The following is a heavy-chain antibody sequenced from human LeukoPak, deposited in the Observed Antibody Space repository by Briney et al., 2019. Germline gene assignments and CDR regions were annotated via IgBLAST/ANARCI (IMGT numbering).Heavy chain of an antibody. J-gene: IGHJ4*02. D-gene: IGHD5-18*01. V-gene: IGHV1-24*01. Sequence: GASVKVSCKVSGYTLTELSMHWVRQAPGKGLEWMGGFDPEGGETIYAQKFQGRATMTEDTSTDTAYMELSSLRSEDTAVYYCATALLLDTAMVDFDYWGQGTLVTVSS. CDR1: GYTLTELS. CDR2: FDPEGGET. CDR3: ATALLLDTAMVDFDY.